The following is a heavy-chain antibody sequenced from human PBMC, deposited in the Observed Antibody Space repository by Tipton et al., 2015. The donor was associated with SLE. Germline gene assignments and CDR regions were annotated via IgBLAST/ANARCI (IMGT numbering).Heavy chain of an antibody. D-gene: IGHD2-8*01. CDR1: GFTFSNYW. CDR2: INHSGST. Sequence: LRLSCAASGFTFSNYWMEWIRQPPGKGLEWIGEINHSGSTNYNPSLKSRVTISVDTSKNQFSLKLSSVTAADTAVYYCARAGGVESRLVYWGQGTLVTVSS. V-gene: IGHV4-34*01. CDR3: ARAGGVESRLVY. J-gene: IGHJ4*02.